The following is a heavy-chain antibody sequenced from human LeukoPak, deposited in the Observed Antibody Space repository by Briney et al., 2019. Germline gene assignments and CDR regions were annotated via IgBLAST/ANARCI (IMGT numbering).Heavy chain of an antibody. D-gene: IGHD2-8*01. J-gene: IGHJ4*02. Sequence: SETLSLTCAASGGPISSGGYSWSWIRQPPGKGLEWIGYIYHSGSTYYNPSLKSRVTISVDRSKNQFSLKLSSVTAADTAVYYCARVISGMLDYWGQGTLVTVSS. CDR3: ARVISGMLDY. CDR2: IYHSGST. V-gene: IGHV4-30-2*01. CDR1: GGPISSGGYS.